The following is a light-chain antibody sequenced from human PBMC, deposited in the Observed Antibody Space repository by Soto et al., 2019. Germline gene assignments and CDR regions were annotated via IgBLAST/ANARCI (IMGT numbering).Light chain of an antibody. Sequence: DIQVTPSPSSLSASVGDRVTISCRASQSIRTYLNWYHQKPGKAPQLLIYGASTLQSGGPSRFTASGSRTHFTLTINSLHPEDFGTSSCQQSYSTPTFGQGTKGDIK. J-gene: IGKJ1*01. CDR3: QQSYSTPT. V-gene: IGKV1-39*01. CDR1: QSIRTY. CDR2: GAS.